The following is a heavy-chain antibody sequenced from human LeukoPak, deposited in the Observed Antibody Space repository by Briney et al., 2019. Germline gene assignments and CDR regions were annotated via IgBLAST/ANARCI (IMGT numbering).Heavy chain of an antibody. CDR2: ISSSSSYI. CDR3: ARDPGGIVVVPAAIA. CDR1: GFTFSSYS. V-gene: IGHV3-21*01. J-gene: IGHJ5*02. D-gene: IGHD2-2*01. Sequence: GGSLRLSCAASGFTFSSYSMNWVRQAPGKGLEWVSSISSSSSYIYYADSVKGRFTISGDNAKNSLYLQMNSLRAEDTAVYYCARDPGGIVVVPAAIAWGQGTLVTVSS.